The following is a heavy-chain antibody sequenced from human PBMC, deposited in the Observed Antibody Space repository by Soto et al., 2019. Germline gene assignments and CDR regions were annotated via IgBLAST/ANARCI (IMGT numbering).Heavy chain of an antibody. D-gene: IGHD3-10*01. V-gene: IGHV1-69*13. CDR2: IIPIFGTA. J-gene: IGHJ6*02. CDR1: GGTFSSYA. Sequence: SVKVSCKPSGGTFSSYAISWVRQAPGQGLEWMGGIIPIFGTANYAQKFQGRVTITADESTSTAYMELSSLRSEDTAVYYCARAPIESYYYGSGKDLSVDYYGMDVWGQGTTVTVSS. CDR3: ARAPIESYYYGSGKDLSVDYYGMDV.